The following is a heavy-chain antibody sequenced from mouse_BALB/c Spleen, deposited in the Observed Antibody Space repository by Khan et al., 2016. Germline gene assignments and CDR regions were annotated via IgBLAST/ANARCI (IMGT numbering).Heavy chain of an antibody. Sequence: EVKLEVSGPGLVKPSQSLSLTCTVTGYSITSDYAWNWIRQFPGNKLEWMGYISYSGSTSYNPSLKSRISITRDTSKNQFFLQLNSVTTEDTATYYCARGGYDWRRDYWGQGTSVTVSS. J-gene: IGHJ4*01. D-gene: IGHD2-4*01. CDR2: ISYSGST. CDR1: GYSITSDYA. V-gene: IGHV3-2*02. CDR3: ARGGYDWRRDY.